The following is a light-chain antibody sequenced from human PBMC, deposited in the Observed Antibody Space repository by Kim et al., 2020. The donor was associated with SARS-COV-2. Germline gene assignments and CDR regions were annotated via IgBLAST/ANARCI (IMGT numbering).Light chain of an antibody. V-gene: IGKV1-17*01. Sequence: SVGERVTSTCRASQDIRNDLGWYQQSPGRAPKRLIYGASSLQSGVPSRFSGSGSGTEFTLTISSLQPEDFATYFCLQHNSYPITFGQGTRLEIK. J-gene: IGKJ5*01. CDR1: QDIRND. CDR2: GAS. CDR3: LQHNSYPIT.